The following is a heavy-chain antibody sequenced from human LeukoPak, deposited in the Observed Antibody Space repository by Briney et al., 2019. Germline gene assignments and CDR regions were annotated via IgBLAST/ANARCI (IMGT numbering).Heavy chain of an antibody. V-gene: IGHV4-39*01. CDR1: GGSIISSDYH. J-gene: IGHJ3*02. CDR3: ARHCCSGPAKRVFDI. CDR2: ISYSGNT. Sequence: PSETLSLACTVSGGSIISSDYHWGWVRQPPGTGLEWIGTISYSGNTDYNPSLRSRVTISVDTSNNQFSLRLGSVTAADTAVYHCARHCCSGPAKRVFDIWGQGTMVTVSP. D-gene: IGHD2-15*01.